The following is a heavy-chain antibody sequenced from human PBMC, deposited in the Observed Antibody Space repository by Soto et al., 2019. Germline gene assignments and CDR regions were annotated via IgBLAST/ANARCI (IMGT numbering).Heavy chain of an antibody. Sequence: ASVKVSCKASGYTFTSYGISWVRQAPGQGLERMGWISAYNGNTNYAQKLQGRVARNTDTSTSTAYMELRRLRSDGTALYYCAREEWWPYYYYEDGMDVCGQGTTVTVSS. D-gene: IGHD2-15*01. CDR2: ISAYNGNT. J-gene: IGHJ6*02. CDR1: GYTFTSYG. V-gene: IGHV1-18*01. CDR3: AREEWWPYYYYEDGMDV.